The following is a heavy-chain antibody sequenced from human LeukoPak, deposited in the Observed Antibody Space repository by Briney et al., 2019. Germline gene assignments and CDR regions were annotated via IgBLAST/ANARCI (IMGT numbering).Heavy chain of an antibody. CDR3: ARAGTLQSNPSAFDI. CDR1: GGSISSYY. Sequence: PSETLSLTCTVSGGSISSYYWSWIRQPPGKGLEWIGYIYYSGSTSYNPSLRSRVTTSVDTSKNQFSLKLYSVTAADTAVYYCARAGTLQSNPSAFDIWGQGTMVTVSS. J-gene: IGHJ3*02. D-gene: IGHD5-24*01. V-gene: IGHV4-59*01. CDR2: IYYSGST.